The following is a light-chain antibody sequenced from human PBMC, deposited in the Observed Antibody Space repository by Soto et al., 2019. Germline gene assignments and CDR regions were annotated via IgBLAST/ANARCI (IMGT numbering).Light chain of an antibody. CDR3: QQYASSPPWT. V-gene: IGKV3-20*01. Sequence: EIVLTQSPGTLSLSPGERATLSCRASQRVSSGYLGWYQQRPGQAPRLLLYGASNRAAGIPDRFSGRGAEADFTLTISRLEHEDFAVYYCQQYASSPPWTFGQGTKVEIK. CDR1: QRVSSGY. J-gene: IGKJ1*01. CDR2: GAS.